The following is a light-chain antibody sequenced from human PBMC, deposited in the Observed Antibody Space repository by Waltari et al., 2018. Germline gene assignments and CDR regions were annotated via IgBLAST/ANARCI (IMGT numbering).Light chain of an antibody. CDR1: SGSVSTSYY. J-gene: IGLJ3*02. Sequence: SFSVSPGGTVTLTCGLSSGSVSTSYYPSWYQQTPGQAPRTLIYSTNTRSSGVPDRFAGSILGNKAALTITGAQADDESDYYCVLYMGGGIWVFGGGTKLTVL. CDR2: STN. V-gene: IGLV8-61*01. CDR3: VLYMGGGIWV.